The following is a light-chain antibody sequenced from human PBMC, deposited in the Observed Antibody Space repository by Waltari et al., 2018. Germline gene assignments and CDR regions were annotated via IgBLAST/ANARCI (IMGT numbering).Light chain of an antibody. CDR3: SSYTSSSTLYV. J-gene: IGLJ1*01. CDR2: EVS. Sequence: QSALTQPASVSGSPGQALTISCTGTSSGVGGSNYVSRYQQHPGKAPKLMIYEVSNRPSGVSNRFSGSKSGNTASLTISGLQAEDEADYYCSSYTSSSTLYVFGTGTKVTVL. CDR1: SSGVGGSNY. V-gene: IGLV2-14*01.